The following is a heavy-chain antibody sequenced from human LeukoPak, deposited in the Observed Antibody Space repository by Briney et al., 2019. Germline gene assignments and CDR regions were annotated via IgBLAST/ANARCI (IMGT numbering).Heavy chain of an antibody. D-gene: IGHD3-10*01. CDR2: ISGDGGST. V-gene: IGHV3-43*02. J-gene: IGHJ4*02. Sequence: GGSLRLSCAASGFTFDDYAIHWVRQAPGKGLEWVSLISGDGGSTYYADSVKGRFTISRDNSKNSLYLQMNSLRTEDTAVYYCASAYGSGSDYWGQGTLVTVSS. CDR3: ASAYGSGSDY. CDR1: GFTFDDYA.